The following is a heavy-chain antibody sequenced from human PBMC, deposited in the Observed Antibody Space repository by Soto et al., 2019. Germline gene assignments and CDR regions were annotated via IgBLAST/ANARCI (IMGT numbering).Heavy chain of an antibody. CDR2: ISWDGGST. D-gene: IGHD5-12*01. CDR3: AKNSGYDSGYYYYYGMDV. Sequence: GGSLRLCCAASGVTFEDYTMHWVRQAPGKGLEWVSLISWDGGSTYYADSVKGRFTISRDNSKNSLYLQMNSLRTEDTALYYCAKNSGYDSGYYYYYGMDVWGQGTTVTVSS. CDR1: GVTFEDYT. J-gene: IGHJ6*02. V-gene: IGHV3-43*01.